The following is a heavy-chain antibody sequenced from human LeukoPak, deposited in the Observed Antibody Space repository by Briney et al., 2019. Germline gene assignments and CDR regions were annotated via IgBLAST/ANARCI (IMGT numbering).Heavy chain of an antibody. V-gene: IGHV4-34*01. CDR1: GGSFSGYY. D-gene: IGHD6-19*01. CDR3: AIAVAGIDY. Sequence: SETLSLTCAVYGGSFSGYYWSWICQPPGKGLEWIGEINHSGSTNYNPSLKSRVTISVDTSKNQFSLKLSSVTAADTAVYYCAIAVAGIDYWGQGTLVTVSS. J-gene: IGHJ4*02. CDR2: INHSGST.